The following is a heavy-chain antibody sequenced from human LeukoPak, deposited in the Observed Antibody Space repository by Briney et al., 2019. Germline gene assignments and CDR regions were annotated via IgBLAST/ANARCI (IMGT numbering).Heavy chain of an antibody. Sequence: PSETLSLTCTISGYSITSGYYCGWIRQPPGKGLECIGSVYHSGDTYYNPSLKSRVTISVDTSENQFSLKLTSVTAADTALYFCARHSRRCSSTTCYTGAFDIWGPGTVVTVSS. J-gene: IGHJ3*02. D-gene: IGHD2-2*02. CDR1: GYSITSGYY. CDR3: ARHSRRCSSTTCYTGAFDI. V-gene: IGHV4-38-2*02. CDR2: VYHSGDT.